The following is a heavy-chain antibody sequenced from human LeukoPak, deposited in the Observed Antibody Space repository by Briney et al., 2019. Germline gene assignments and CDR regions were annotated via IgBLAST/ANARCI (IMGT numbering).Heavy chain of an antibody. V-gene: IGHV3-48*04. CDR2: ISSSRRTI. CDR1: GFTFSLFG. J-gene: IGHJ4*02. D-gene: IGHD3-22*01. Sequence: PGGSLRLSCAASGFTFSLFGMTWVRQAPGKGLEWISYISSSRRTINYADSVKGRFTISRDNAKNSLYLQMNNLRAEDTAVYYCARDGDSGGYYYGPFGNWGQGTLVTVSS. CDR3: ARDGDSGGYYYGPFGN.